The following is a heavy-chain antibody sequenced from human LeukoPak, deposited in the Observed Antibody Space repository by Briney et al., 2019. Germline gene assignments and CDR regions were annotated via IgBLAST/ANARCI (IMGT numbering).Heavy chain of an antibody. CDR2: INPNSGGT. Sequence: ASVKVSCKASGYTFTGYYMHWVRQAPGQGLEWMGWINPNSGGTNYAQKFQGRVTMTTDTSTSTAYMELRSLRCDDTAVYYCARASYSSGWYGEDYWGQGTLVTVSS. CDR3: ARASYSSGWYGEDY. D-gene: IGHD6-13*01. J-gene: IGHJ4*02. CDR1: GYTFTGYY. V-gene: IGHV1-2*02.